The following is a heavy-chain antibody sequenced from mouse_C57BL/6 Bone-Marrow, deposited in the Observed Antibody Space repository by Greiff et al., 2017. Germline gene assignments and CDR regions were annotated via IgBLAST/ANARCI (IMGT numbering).Heavy chain of an antibody. Sequence: VQLQQSGAELVRPGTSVKVSCKASGYAFPNYLLEWVKQRPGQGLEWIGVINPGSGGTNYTEKFKGKATLTADKSSSTAYRQLSSLTSEDSAVYFCARSLYYYYAMDYWGQGTSGTVSS. CDR3: ARSLYYYYAMDY. J-gene: IGHJ4*01. CDR1: GYAFPNYL. D-gene: IGHD2-1*01. CDR2: INPGSGGT. V-gene: IGHV1-54*01.